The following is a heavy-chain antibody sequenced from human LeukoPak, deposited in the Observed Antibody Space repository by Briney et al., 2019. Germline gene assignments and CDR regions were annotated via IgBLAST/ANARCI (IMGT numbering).Heavy chain of an antibody. CDR3: AKGGRTTVTSVGYYYYMDV. D-gene: IGHD4-17*01. V-gene: IGHV1-69*13. CDR1: GGNFNNYA. J-gene: IGHJ6*03. Sequence: SVKVSCKVSGGNFNNYAISWVRQAPGQGLQWMGGIIPLFGITNYTQKYQGRLTITAHESTHTAYMELSSLRSEDTAVYYCAKGGRTTVTSVGYYYYMDVWGKGTTVTASS. CDR2: IIPLFGIT.